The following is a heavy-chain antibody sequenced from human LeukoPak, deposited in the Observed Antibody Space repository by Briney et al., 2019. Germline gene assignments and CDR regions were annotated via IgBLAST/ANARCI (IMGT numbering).Heavy chain of an antibody. D-gene: IGHD4-17*01. CDR3: ARLTVTTKDAFDI. CDR1: GFTFSSSE. J-gene: IGHJ3*02. V-gene: IGHV3-48*03. Sequence: GGSLRLSCAASGFTFSSSEMNWVRQAPGKGLEWVSYIGSSDTTVHYADSVEGRFTISRDNAKNSLYLQMNSLRAEDTAIYYCARLTVTTKDAFDIWGQGTMVIVSS. CDR2: IGSSDTTV.